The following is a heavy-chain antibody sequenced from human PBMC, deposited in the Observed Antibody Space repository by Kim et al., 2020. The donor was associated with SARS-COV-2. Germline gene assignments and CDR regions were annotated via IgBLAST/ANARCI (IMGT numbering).Heavy chain of an antibody. Sequence: YAVSVKSRITINPDTSKNQFSLQLNSVTPEDTAVYYCARDTGYYYYNRDVWGKGTPVTVSS. J-gene: IGHJ6*03. V-gene: IGHV6-1*01. CDR3: ARDTGYYYYNRDV.